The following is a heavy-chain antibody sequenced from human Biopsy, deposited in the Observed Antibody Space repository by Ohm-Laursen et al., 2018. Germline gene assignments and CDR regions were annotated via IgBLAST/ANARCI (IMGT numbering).Heavy chain of an antibody. CDR2: INPKSGGT. CDR1: GYTFTGYY. V-gene: IGHV1-2*02. CDR3: AIDGNDFLTDYLKIDQ. J-gene: IGHJ4*02. Sequence: SSAKVPCKASGYTFTGYYLHWVRQAPGQGLEWMGWINPKSGGTHYLEKFRGRVTMTRDTSISTAYMEVSSLRSDDTAVYYCAIDGNDFLTDYLKIDQWGQGTLVTVSS. D-gene: IGHD3-9*01.